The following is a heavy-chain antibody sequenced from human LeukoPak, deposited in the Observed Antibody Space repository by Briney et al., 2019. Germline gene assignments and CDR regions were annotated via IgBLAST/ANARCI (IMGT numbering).Heavy chain of an antibody. CDR3: ASSRIYSSSWFLSY. Sequence: PGGSLRLSCAASGFIFSDHYMDWVRQAPGKGLEWVGRIRNKANSYTIEYAASVKGRFTISRDDSKNSLYLQMNSLKIEDTVVYYCASSRIYSSSWFLSYWGQGTLVTVSS. J-gene: IGHJ4*02. D-gene: IGHD6-13*01. CDR2: IRNKANSYTI. CDR1: GFIFSDHY. V-gene: IGHV3-72*01.